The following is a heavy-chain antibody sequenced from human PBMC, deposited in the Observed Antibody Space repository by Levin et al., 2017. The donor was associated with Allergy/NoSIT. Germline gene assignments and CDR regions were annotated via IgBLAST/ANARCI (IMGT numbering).Heavy chain of an antibody. CDR1: GYTFTSYA. Sequence: ASVKVSCKASGYTFTSYAMNWVRQAPGQGLEWMGWINTNTGNPTYAQGFTGRFVFSLDTSVSTAYLQISSLKAEDTAVYYCARKQWLENGWYFDLWGRGTLVTVSS. CDR3: ARKQWLENGWYFDL. J-gene: IGHJ2*01. D-gene: IGHD6-19*01. V-gene: IGHV7-4-1*02. CDR2: INTNTGNP.